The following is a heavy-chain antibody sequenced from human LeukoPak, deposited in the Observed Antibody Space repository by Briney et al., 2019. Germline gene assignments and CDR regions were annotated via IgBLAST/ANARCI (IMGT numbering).Heavy chain of an antibody. CDR2: ITTSSSYI. Sequence: GGSLRLSCAASRFTFSTYTMNWVRQAPGKGLEWVSSITTSSSYIYYADSVKGRFTISRDNAKNSLYLQMSSLRVEDTAVYYCAREYSSSWSDYWGQGTLVTVSS. V-gene: IGHV3-21*01. J-gene: IGHJ4*02. CDR1: RFTFSTYT. D-gene: IGHD6-13*01. CDR3: AREYSSSWSDY.